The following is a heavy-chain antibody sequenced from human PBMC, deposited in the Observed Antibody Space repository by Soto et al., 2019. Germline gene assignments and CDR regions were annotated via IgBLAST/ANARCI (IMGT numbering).Heavy chain of an antibody. D-gene: IGHD6-13*01. CDR3: ARRQDPFIAAVTQDADY. Sequence: SETLSLTCTVSGGSISSSSYYWGWIRQPPGKGLEWIGSIYYSGSTYYNPSLKSRVTISVDTSKNQFSLKLSSVTAADTAVYYCARRQDPFIAAVTQDADYWGQGTLVTVSS. J-gene: IGHJ4*02. CDR1: GGSISSSSYY. CDR2: IYYSGST. V-gene: IGHV4-39*01.